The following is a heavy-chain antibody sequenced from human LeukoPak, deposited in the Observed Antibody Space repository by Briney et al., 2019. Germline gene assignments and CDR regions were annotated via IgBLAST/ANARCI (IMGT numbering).Heavy chain of an antibody. Sequence: ASVKVSCKASGYTFTSYGISWVRQAPGQGLEWMGWISAYNGNTNYAQKFQGRVTMTRNTSISTAYMELSSLRSEDTAVYYCARAGIPRGDAFDIWGQGTMVTVSS. V-gene: IGHV1-18*01. CDR1: GYTFTSYG. J-gene: IGHJ3*02. CDR2: ISAYNGNT. CDR3: ARAGIPRGDAFDI. D-gene: IGHD3-10*01.